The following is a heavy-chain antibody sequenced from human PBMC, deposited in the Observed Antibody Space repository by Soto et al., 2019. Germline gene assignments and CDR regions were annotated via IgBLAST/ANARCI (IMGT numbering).Heavy chain of an antibody. V-gene: IGHV4-59*01. CDR2: IYYSGST. CDR1: GGSISSYY. CDR3: ARGKHGTYYDILTGYEWGYFDY. J-gene: IGHJ4*02. D-gene: IGHD3-9*01. Sequence: SETLSLTCTVSGGSISSYYWSWIRQPPGKGLEWIGYIYYSGSTNYNPSLKSRVTISVDTSKNQFSLKLSSVTAADTAVYYCARGKHGTYYDILTGYEWGYFDYWGQGTLATVSS.